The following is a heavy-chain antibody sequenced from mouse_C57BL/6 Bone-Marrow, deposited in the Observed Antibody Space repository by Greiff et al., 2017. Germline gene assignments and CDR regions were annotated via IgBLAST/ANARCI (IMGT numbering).Heavy chain of an antibody. CDR1: GFTFSNYW. CDR3: TAGCGY. V-gene: IGHV6-3*01. CDR2: IRLKSDNYAT. Sequence: EVKLEASGGGLVQPGGSMKLSCVASGFTFSNYWMNWVRQSPAKGLEWVAQIRLKSDNYATHYAESVKGRFTISRDDSKSSVYLQMNNLRAEDTGIYYCTAGCGYWGQGTTLTVSS. J-gene: IGHJ2*01.